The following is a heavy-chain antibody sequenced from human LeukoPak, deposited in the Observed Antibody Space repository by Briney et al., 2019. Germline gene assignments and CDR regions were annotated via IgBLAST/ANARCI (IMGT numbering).Heavy chain of an antibody. CDR3: ARDAQISFGETYLDY. CDR2: INHSGST. Sequence: KPSETLSLTCAVYGGSFSGYYWSWIRQPPGKGLEWIGEINHSGSTNYNPSLKSRVTISVDTSKNQFSLKLSSVTAADTAVYYCARDAQISFGETYLDYWGQGTLVTVSS. J-gene: IGHJ4*02. D-gene: IGHD3-10*01. CDR1: GGSFSGYY. V-gene: IGHV4-34*01.